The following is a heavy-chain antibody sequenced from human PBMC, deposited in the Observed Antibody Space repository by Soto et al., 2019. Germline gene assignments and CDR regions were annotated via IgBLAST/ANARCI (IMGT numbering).Heavy chain of an antibody. CDR1: FGSISTYY. CDR2: IYYSGST. Sequence: PSETLFLTCPFSFGSISTYYWSFIRQPPGKGLEWIGYIYYSGSTSYNPSLKSRVTISVDTSKNQFSLKLRSVTAADTAVYYCASDRSSGWDQGYGMDVWGQGTTVTVSS. D-gene: IGHD6-19*01. J-gene: IGHJ6*02. V-gene: IGHV4-59*01. CDR3: ASDRSSGWDQGYGMDV.